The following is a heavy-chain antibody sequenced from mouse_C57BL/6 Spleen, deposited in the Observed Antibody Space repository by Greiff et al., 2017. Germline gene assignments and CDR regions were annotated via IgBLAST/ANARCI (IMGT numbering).Heavy chain of an antibody. V-gene: IGHV5-6*01. CDR3: ASYYYGSSCGFAY. CDR2: IRSGGSYT. J-gene: IGHJ3*01. Sequence: EVQRVESGGDLVKPGGSLKLSCAASGFTFSSYGMSWVRQTPDKRLEWVATIRSGGSYTYYPDSVKGRFTISRDNAKNTLYLQMSSLKSEDTAMYYCASYYYGSSCGFAYWGQGTLVTVSA. CDR1: GFTFSSYG. D-gene: IGHD1-1*01.